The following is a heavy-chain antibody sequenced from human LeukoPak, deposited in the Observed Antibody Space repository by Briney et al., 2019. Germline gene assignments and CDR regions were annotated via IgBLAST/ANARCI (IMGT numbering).Heavy chain of an antibody. J-gene: IGHJ4*02. CDR2: ISGSGGST. CDR1: GFTFRSDA. V-gene: IGHV3-23*01. D-gene: IGHD3/OR15-3a*01. Sequence: GGSLRLSCAASGFTFRSDAMGWGRQAPGKGLEWVSAISGSGGSTYYADSVKGRFTISRDKSNNTLYLQMHSLGADDTTVYYCATVATWTDFDNWGQGTLVTVSS. CDR3: ATVATWTDFDN.